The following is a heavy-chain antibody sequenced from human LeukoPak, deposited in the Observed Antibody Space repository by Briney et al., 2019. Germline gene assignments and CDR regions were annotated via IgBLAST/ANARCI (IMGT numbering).Heavy chain of an antibody. J-gene: IGHJ4*02. V-gene: IGHV3-21*01. CDR3: ARDLEDYDSSGYYWGGYFDY. Sequence: GGSLRLSCAASGFTFSSYSMTWVRQAPGKGLEWVSSISSSSSYIYYADSVKGRFTISRDNAKNSLYLQMNSLRAEDTAVYYCARDLEDYDSSGYYWGGYFDYWGQGTLVTVSS. CDR2: ISSSSSYI. CDR1: GFTFSSYS. D-gene: IGHD3-22*01.